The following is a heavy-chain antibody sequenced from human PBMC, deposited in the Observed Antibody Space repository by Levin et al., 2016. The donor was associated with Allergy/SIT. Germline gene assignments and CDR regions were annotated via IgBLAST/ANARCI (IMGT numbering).Heavy chain of an antibody. CDR1: GFTFSSYA. V-gene: IGHV3-23*01. CDR2: ISGSGGST. D-gene: IGHD3-10*01. CDR3: ARGGPLTPHRAVHLSFDY. J-gene: IGHJ4*02. Sequence: GESLKISCAASGFTFSSYAMSWVRQAPGKGLEWVSAISGSGGSTYYADSVKGRFTISRDNSKNTLYLQMNSLRAEDTAVYYCARGGPLTPHRAVHLSFDYWGQGTLVTVSS.